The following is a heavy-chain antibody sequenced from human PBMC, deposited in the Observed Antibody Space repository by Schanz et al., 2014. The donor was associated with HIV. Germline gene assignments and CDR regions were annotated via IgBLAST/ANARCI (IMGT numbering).Heavy chain of an antibody. CDR3: YGDESGY. Sequence: EIQLLESGGGLVQPGGSLRLSCAASGFTFNSYAMSWVRQAPGKGLEWVSAISGSGGSTNYADSVKGRFTISRDNSKNTLYLQMNSLRAEDTAVYYCYGDESGYWGQGTLVTVSS. CDR2: ISGSGGST. D-gene: IGHD4-17*01. V-gene: IGHV3-23*01. CDR1: GFTFNSYA. J-gene: IGHJ4*02.